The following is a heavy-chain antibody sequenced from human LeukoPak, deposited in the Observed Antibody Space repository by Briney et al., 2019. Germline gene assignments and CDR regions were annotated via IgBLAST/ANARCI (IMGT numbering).Heavy chain of an antibody. Sequence: GGSLRLSCAASGFTFSSYSMNWVRQAPGKGLEWVSSISSSSSYIYYADSVKGRFTISRDNAKNSLYLQMNSLSAEDTAVYYCARVMAKDYDSSGYYPIYWGQGTLVTVSS. CDR2: ISSSSSYI. V-gene: IGHV3-21*01. CDR3: ARVMAKDYDSSGYYPIY. J-gene: IGHJ4*02. D-gene: IGHD3-22*01. CDR1: GFTFSSYS.